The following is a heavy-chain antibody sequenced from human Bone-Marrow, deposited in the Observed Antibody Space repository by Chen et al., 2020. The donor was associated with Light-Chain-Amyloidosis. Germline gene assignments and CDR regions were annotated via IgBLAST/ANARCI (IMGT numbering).Heavy chain of an antibody. J-gene: IGHJ5*02. V-gene: IGHV3-7*03. CDR3: ARERSCNNNHCYGYNWFDP. CDR2: IRQDGSVK. D-gene: IGHD2-2*01. CDR1: GFTFSDYW. Sequence: EVQLAESGGGLVQPGGSLTLSCAASGFTFSDYWISWLRQAPGKGPEWVANIRQDGSVKYYVDSVQGRFTISRDNAKKSLFLQMNGLRAEDTAVYYCARERSCNNNHCYGYNWFDPWGQGTLVTVSS.